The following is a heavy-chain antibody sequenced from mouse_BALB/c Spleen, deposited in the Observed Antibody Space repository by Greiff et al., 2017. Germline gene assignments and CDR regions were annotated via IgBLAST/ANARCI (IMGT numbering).Heavy chain of an antibody. V-gene: IGHV5-6*01. D-gene: IGHD2-4*01. CDR1: GFTFSSYG. CDR3: ARQGGAYYDYDGLYPFAY. J-gene: IGHJ3*01. CDR2: ISSGGSYT. Sequence: EVQVVESGGDLVKPGGSLKLSCAASGFTFSSYGMSWVRQTPDKRLEWVATISSGGSYTYYPDSVKGRFTISRDNAKNTLYLQMSSLKSEDTAMYYCARQGGAYYDYDGLYPFAYWGQGTLVTVSA.